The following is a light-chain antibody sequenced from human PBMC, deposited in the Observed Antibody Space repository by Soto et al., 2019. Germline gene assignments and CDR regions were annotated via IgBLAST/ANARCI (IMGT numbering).Light chain of an antibody. V-gene: IGKV3-20*01. Sequence: EIVLTQSPGTLSLSPGERVTLSCRASQSVSSSYLAWYQQKPGQAPRLLIYGASSRATGIPDRFSGSGSGTDFTLTISRLEPEDFAVYYCQQYGCSPRTFGQGTKVDIK. CDR3: QQYGCSPRT. J-gene: IGKJ1*01. CDR1: QSVSSSY. CDR2: GAS.